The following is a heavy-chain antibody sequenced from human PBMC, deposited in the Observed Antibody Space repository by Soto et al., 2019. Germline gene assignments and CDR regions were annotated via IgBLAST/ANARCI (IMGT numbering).Heavy chain of an antibody. J-gene: IGHJ3*02. CDR2: INTDGGSS. CDR3: AREAGYCSRTSCYRRAFDT. CDR1: GFTFSGHW. V-gene: IGHV3-74*03. Sequence: EVQLVESGGDLVQPGGSLRLSCAASGFTFSGHWMHWVRQVPGKGLEWVSRINTDGGSSAYADSVKGRFTISRDNAKNTLYLQMKGLRAEDTAVYYCAREAGYCSRTSCYRRAFDTWGQGTTVTV. D-gene: IGHD2-2*01.